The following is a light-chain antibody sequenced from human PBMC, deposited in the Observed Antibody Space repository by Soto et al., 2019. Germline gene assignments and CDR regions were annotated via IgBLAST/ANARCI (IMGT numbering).Light chain of an antibody. CDR1: RIESKS. J-gene: IGLJ2*01. Sequence: SSFLTQPPSVSVAPGQTASIPCGGTRIESKSVHWYQQKPGQAPVLVVYDDAARPSGIPDRFSGSNSGNTATLTISRVEAGDEADYYCQVWDPSRDHVVFGGGTKVTVL. V-gene: IGLV3-21*02. CDR2: DDA. CDR3: QVWDPSRDHVV.